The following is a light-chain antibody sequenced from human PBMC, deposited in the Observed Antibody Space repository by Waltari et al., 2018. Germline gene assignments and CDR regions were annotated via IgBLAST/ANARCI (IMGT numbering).Light chain of an antibody. CDR1: RGPSSYA. CDR2: VNSDGSH. V-gene: IGLV4-69*01. CDR3: QTGGFGIWV. Sequence: QLMLTQSPSASASLGASVKLTCTLSRGPSSYAIAWHQQQPEKGPRYLMKVNSDGSHIKGDGIPDRFSGSSSGAERYLTISSLQSEDEADYYCQTGGFGIWVFGGGTKLTVL. J-gene: IGLJ3*02.